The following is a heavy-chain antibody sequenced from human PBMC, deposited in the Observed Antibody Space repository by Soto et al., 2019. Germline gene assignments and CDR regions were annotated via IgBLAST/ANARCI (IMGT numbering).Heavy chain of an antibody. CDR2: IIPIFGTA. CDR3: ARSCSGGSCYLDY. Sequence: ASVKVSCKASGGTFSSYAISWVRQAPGQGLEWMGGIIPIFGTANYAQKFQGRVTITADESTSTAYMELSSLRSEDTAVYYCARSCSGGSCYLDYWGQGTLVTVSS. J-gene: IGHJ4*02. CDR1: GGTFSSYA. D-gene: IGHD2-15*01. V-gene: IGHV1-69*13.